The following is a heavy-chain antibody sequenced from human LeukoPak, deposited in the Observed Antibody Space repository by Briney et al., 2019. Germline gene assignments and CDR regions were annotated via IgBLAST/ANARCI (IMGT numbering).Heavy chain of an antibody. D-gene: IGHD3-10*01. V-gene: IGHV4-31*03. J-gene: IGHJ4*02. CDR3: ARSVLLWFGESTYFDY. Sequence: TLSLTCTVSGGSISSGGYYWRWIRQHPGKGLEWIGYIYYSGSTYYNPSLKSRVTISVDTSKNQFSLKLSSVTAADTAVYYCARSVLLWFGESTYFDYWGQGTLVTVSS. CDR2: IYYSGST. CDR1: GGSISSGGYY.